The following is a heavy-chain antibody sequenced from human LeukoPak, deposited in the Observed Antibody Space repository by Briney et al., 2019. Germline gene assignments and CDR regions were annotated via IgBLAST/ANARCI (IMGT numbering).Heavy chain of an antibody. V-gene: IGHV3-48*03. CDR1: GFTFNTYE. J-gene: IGHJ4*02. D-gene: IGHD1-7*01. Sequence: GGSLRLSCAASGFTFNTYEMNWVRQAPGKGLEWVSYITSSGSTIYYADYVKGRFTISRDNGKNSLYLQMNSRRAEDTAVYYCARGGWNYVFNYWGQGTLVTVSS. CDR2: ITSSGSTI. CDR3: ARGGWNYVFNY.